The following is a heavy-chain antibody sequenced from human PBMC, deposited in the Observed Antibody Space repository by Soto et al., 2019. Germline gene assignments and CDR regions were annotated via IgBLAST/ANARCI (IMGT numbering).Heavy chain of an antibody. CDR3: ERHISNLRYYYYALDL. J-gene: IGHJ6*02. V-gene: IGHV5-51*01. CDR1: GYTFTDYW. CDR2: IYPGDSDT. Sequence: GESLKISCKGSGYTFTDYWIGWVRQLPGKGLEWMGIIYPGDSDTRYSPSFQGHVTITVDKSTSTAYLQWNTLKASDTATYYCERHISNLRYYYYALDLWGPGTTVTVSS. D-gene: IGHD4-4*01.